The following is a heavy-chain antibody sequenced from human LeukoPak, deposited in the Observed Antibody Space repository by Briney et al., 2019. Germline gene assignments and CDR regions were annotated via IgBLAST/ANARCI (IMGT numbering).Heavy chain of an antibody. J-gene: IGHJ4*02. D-gene: IGHD6-19*01. CDR1: GYSISSGYY. V-gene: IGHV4-38-2*01. CDR3: ARSGYSSGGLFDY. CDR2: IYHSGST. Sequence: SEPLSLTCAVSGYSISSGYYWGWIRQPPGKGLEWIGSIYHSGSTYYNPYLKSRVTISVDTSKNQFSLKLSSVTAADTAVYYCARSGYSSGGLFDYWGQGTLVTVSS.